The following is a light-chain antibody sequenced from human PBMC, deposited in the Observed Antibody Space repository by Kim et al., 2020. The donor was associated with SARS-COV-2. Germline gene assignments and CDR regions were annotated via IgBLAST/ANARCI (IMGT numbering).Light chain of an antibody. V-gene: IGKV1-33*01. CDR1: RDIKNH. Sequence: DIQMTQSPSSLSAFVGDRVTITCRASRDIKNHINWYQQKPGKAPRLLIHGASSLETGVPSRFSGGGAGTDFTFTISSLQPEDIATYCWQHYNDLPWAFGQGSKVDIK. CDR2: GAS. J-gene: IGKJ1*01. CDR3: QHYNDLPWA.